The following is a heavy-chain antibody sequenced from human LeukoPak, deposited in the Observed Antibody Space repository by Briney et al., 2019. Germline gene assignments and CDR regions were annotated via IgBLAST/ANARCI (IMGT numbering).Heavy chain of an antibody. CDR1: GGTFSSYA. J-gene: IGHJ3*02. D-gene: IGHD1-26*01. V-gene: IGHV1-69*05. CDR2: IIPIFGTA. CDR3: ARDRIVGARPNGAFDI. Sequence: GSSVKVSCKASGGTFSSYAISWVRQAPGQGLEWMGRIIPIFGTANYAQKFQGRVTITTDESTITAYMELSSLRSEDTAVYSCARDRIVGARPNGAFDIWGQGTMVTVSS.